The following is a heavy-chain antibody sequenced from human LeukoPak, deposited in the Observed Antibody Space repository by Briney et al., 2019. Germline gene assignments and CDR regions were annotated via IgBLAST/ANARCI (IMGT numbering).Heavy chain of an antibody. V-gene: IGHV3-30*18. D-gene: IGHD1-26*01. CDR1: GITVSTYG. J-gene: IGHJ4*02. CDR2: ISYDGSKK. CDR3: ANDIVGATPGFRY. Sequence: GGSLRLSCAVSGITVSTYGVHWVRQAPGKGLEWVAVISYDGSKKFYADFMMGRFTISRDSSKTTLYLQMNNLRVDDTALYYCANDIVGATPGFRYWGQGTLVTVSS.